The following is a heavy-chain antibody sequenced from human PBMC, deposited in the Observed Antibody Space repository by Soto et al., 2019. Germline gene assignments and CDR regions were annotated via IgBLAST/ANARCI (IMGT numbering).Heavy chain of an antibody. V-gene: IGHV4-31*03. J-gene: IGHJ4*02. CDR3: ARDRGENVFGDYGVFDY. CDR2: IYYSGST. Sequence: QVQLQESGPGLVKPSQTLSLTCTVSGGSISSGGYYWSWIRQHPGKGLEWIGYIYYSGSTYYNPSLKSRVPRSVDASKNQFSLKLSSVTAADTAVYYCARDRGENVFGDYGVFDYWGQGTLVTVSS. D-gene: IGHD4-17*01. CDR1: GGSISSGGYY.